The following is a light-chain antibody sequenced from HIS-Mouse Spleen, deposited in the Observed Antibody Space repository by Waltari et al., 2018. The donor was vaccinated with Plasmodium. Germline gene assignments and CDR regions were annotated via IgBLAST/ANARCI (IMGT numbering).Light chain of an antibody. CDR2: EDS. Sequence: SYELTQPPSVLVSPGQTARITCSGDALPKKYAYWYQQKSGQAPVRVIYEDSKRPPGIPERFSGSSSGTMATLTISGAQVEDEADYYCYSTDSSGNHRVFGGGTKLTVL. V-gene: IGLV3-10*01. J-gene: IGLJ3*02. CDR1: ALPKKY. CDR3: YSTDSSGNHRV.